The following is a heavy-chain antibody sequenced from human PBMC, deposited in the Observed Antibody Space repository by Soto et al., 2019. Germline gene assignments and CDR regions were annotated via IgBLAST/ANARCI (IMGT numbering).Heavy chain of an antibody. J-gene: IGHJ6*02. CDR1: GFTFGDSY. CDR2: ISPGSRYP. CDR3: ASLGVGDWANYYYYYGMDV. V-gene: IGHV3-11*06. D-gene: IGHD2-21*02. Sequence: QVQLVESGGGLVPPGGSLRLSCAGSGFTFGDSYMSWIRQAPGKGLEWLSYISPGSRYPAYADSVKGRFTISRDNARRSLFLQMTSLTAEDTAMYYCASLGVGDWANYYYYYGMDVWGQGTTVTVSS.